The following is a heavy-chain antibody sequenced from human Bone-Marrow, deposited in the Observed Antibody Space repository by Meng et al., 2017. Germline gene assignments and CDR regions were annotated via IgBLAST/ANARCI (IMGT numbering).Heavy chain of an antibody. Sequence: QGKLQKWGEGLLKPSETLSLTCVVSGGSLSDYYWSWIRQPPGKGLEWIGEINHSGSTNYNPSLESRATISVDTSQNNLSLKLSSVTAADSAVYYCARGPTTMAHDFDYWGQGTLVTVSS. CDR1: GGSLSDYY. CDR2: INHSGST. V-gene: IGHV4-34*01. J-gene: IGHJ4*02. CDR3: ARGPTTMAHDFDY. D-gene: IGHD4-11*01.